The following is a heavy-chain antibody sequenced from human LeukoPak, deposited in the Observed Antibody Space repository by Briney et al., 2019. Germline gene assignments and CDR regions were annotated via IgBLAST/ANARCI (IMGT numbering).Heavy chain of an antibody. CDR2: IKEDGSEN. D-gene: IGHD3-16*01. CDR3: ARAYAGGIFDS. J-gene: IGHJ4*02. CDR1: GFTFSDYW. V-gene: IGHV3-7*04. Sequence: GGSLGLSCVASGFTFSDYWMSWVRQAPGKGLEWVANIKEDGSENYYVDSVRGRFTISRDNAKNSLYLQMNSLRAEDTAMYYCARAYAGGIFDSWGQGTLVTVSS.